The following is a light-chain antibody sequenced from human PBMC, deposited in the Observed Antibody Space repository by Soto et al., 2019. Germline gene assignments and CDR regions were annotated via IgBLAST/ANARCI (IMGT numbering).Light chain of an antibody. V-gene: IGLV1-47*01. CDR1: SSNIGSNY. Sequence: QSVLTQPPSASGTPGQRVTISCSGSSSNIGSNYVYWYQQLPGTAPKLLIYRNNQRPSGVPDRFSGSKSGTSASLAISGLQSEDEADYYCAAWDDSLSGPRYVFGTGTKLTVL. J-gene: IGLJ1*01. CDR3: AAWDDSLSGPRYV. CDR2: RNN.